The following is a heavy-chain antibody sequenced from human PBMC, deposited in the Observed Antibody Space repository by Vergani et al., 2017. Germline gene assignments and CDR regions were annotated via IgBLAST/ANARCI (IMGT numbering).Heavy chain of an antibody. D-gene: IGHD2-2*01. CDR2: IWYDGSNK. Sequence: VQLLESGGGLVQPGGSLRLSCAASGFTFSSYAMSWVRQAPGKGLEWVAVIWYDGSNKYYADSVKGRFTISRDNSKNTLYLQMNSLRAEDTAVYYCARGSFGVVPAEDMDVWGKGTTVTVSS. CDR1: GFTFSSYA. J-gene: IGHJ6*03. CDR3: ARGSFGVVPAEDMDV. V-gene: IGHV3-33*08.